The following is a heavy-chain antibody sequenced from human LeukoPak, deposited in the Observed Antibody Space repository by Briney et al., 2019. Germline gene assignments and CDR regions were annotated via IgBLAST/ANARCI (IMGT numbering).Heavy chain of an antibody. J-gene: IGHJ4*02. CDR3: ARWGDDRAVDY. CDR2: IWYDGSNK. D-gene: IGHD1-1*01. V-gene: IGHV3-33*01. Sequence: GGSLRLSCAASGVNFRNHGMHWVRQAPGKGLEWVAVIWYDGSNKYYADSVKGRFTISKDNCKDTLYLQMNSLRVEDTAVYYCARWGDDRAVDYWGQGTLVTVSS. CDR1: GVNFRNHG.